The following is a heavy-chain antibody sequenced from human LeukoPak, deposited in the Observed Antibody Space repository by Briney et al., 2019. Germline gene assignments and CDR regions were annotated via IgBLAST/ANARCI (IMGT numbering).Heavy chain of an antibody. CDR3: TRLTGYSYGY. J-gene: IGHJ4*02. D-gene: IGHD5-18*01. V-gene: IGHV3-73*01. CDR1: GFTFSDYY. CDR2: IRSKANSYAT. Sequence: GGSLRLSCAASGFTFSDYYMSWIRQAPGKGLEWVGRIRSKANSYATAYAASVKGRFTISRDDSKNTAYLQMNSLKTEDTAVYYCTRLTGYSYGYWGQGTLVTVSS.